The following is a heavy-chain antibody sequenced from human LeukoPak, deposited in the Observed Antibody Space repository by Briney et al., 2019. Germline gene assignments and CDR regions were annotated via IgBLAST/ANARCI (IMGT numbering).Heavy chain of an antibody. J-gene: IGHJ4*02. CDR2: IKPDGSDK. CDR1: GFTFTNYW. V-gene: IGHV3-7*03. Sequence: GGSLRLSCVVSGFTFTNYWMGWVRQAPGKGLEWVGNIKPDGSDKYYMDSMKGRFTISRDNSENSLHLQMNSLRAEDTAVYYCAKDYYDNSGYYYIFDYWGQGTLVTVSS. D-gene: IGHD3-22*01. CDR3: AKDYYDNSGYYYIFDY.